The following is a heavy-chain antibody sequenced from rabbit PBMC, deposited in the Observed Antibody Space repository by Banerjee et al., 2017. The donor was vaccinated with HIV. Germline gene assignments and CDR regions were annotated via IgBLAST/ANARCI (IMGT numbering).Heavy chain of an antibody. Sequence: QEQLVESGGGLVQPGGSLKLSCKASGFDFSSYGVSWVRQAPGKGLEWIGYIDPVFGSTYYASWVNGRFTISSHNAQNTLYLQLNSLTAADTATYFCVREDDDYGDWNLWGPGTLVTVS. D-gene: IGHD2-1*01. CDR1: GFDFSSYG. V-gene: IGHV1S47*01. CDR2: IDPVFGST. J-gene: IGHJ4*01. CDR3: VREDDDYGDWNL.